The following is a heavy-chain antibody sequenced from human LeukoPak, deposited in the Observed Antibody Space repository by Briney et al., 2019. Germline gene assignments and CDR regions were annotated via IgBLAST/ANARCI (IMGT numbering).Heavy chain of an antibody. CDR1: GGSISSYY. J-gene: IGHJ4*02. CDR3: AGYYDFWSGTKDY. D-gene: IGHD3-3*01. Sequence: SETLSLTCTVSGGSISSYYWSWIRQPPGKGLEWIGYIYYSGSTNYNPSLKSRVTISVDTSKNQFSLKLSSATAADTAVYYCAGYYDFWSGTKDYWGQGTLVTVSS. V-gene: IGHV4-59*01. CDR2: IYYSGST.